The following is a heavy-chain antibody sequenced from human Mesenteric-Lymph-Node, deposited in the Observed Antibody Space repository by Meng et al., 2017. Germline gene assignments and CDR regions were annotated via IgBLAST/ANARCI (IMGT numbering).Heavy chain of an antibody. CDR2: ISFDGSDK. D-gene: IGHD3-10*01. Sequence: GGSLRLSCAASGFTFSSYAMHWARQAPGKGLEWVAAISFDGSDKYYADSVQGRFTISRDNSKNTLYLEMNSLRSEDTAVYYCAREPRTYYYGSGSYYSRHNWFDPWGQGTLVTVSS. V-gene: IGHV3-30*04. J-gene: IGHJ5*02. CDR1: GFTFSSYA. CDR3: AREPRTYYYGSGSYYSRHNWFDP.